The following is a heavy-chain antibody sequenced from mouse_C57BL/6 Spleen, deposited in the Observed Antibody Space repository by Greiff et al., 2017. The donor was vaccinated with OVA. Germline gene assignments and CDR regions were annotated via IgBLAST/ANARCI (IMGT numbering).Heavy chain of an antibody. CDR2: IYPRSGNT. J-gene: IGHJ4*01. D-gene: IGHD1-1*01. CDR1: GYTFTSYG. CDR3: ALYYGSSYGAMDY. V-gene: IGHV1-81*01. Sequence: VQLQQSGAELARPGASVQLSCKASGYTFTSYGISWVKQRTGQGLEWIGEIYPRSGNTYYNEKFKGKATLTADKSSSTAYMELRSLTSEDSAVYFCALYYGSSYGAMDYWGQGTSVTVSS.